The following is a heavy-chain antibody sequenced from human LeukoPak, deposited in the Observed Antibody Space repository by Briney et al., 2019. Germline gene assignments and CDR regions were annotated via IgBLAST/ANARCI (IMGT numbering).Heavy chain of an antibody. CDR2: IFTSGWT. V-gene: IGHV4-4*09. Sequence: PSETLSLTCTVSGGSISSYYWSWVRQSPGKGLEWIGYIFTSGWTDYNPSLKSRVTMSVDTSKNQLSMELRFLTAADTAVYYCARGFYCSSTSCYRDYYYYMDVWGKGTTVTVSS. D-gene: IGHD2-2*01. CDR3: ARGFYCSSTSCYRDYYYYMDV. CDR1: GGSISSYY. J-gene: IGHJ6*03.